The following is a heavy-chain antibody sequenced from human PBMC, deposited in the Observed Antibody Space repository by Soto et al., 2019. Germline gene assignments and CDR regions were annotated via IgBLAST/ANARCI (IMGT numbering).Heavy chain of an antibody. CDR3: ASGKYYYDSSGYQYYFDY. D-gene: IGHD3-22*01. V-gene: IGHV3-74*01. J-gene: IGHJ4*02. CDR2: INSDGSST. CDR1: GFTFSSYW. Sequence: EVQLVESGGGLVQPGGSLRLSCAASGFTFSSYWMHWVRQAPGKGLVWVSRINSDGSSTSYADSVKGRFTISRDNAKNTLYLQINSLRAEDTAVYYCASGKYYYDSSGYQYYFDYWGQGTLVTVSS.